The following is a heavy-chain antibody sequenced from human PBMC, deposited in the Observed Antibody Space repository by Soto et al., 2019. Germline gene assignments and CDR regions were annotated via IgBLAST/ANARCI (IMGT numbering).Heavy chain of an antibody. CDR2: IYYSGST. V-gene: IGHV4-31*03. CDR1: GGSISSGGYY. Sequence: SETLSLTCTVSGGSISSGGYYWSWIRQHPGKGPEWIGYIYYSGSTYYNPSLKSRVTISVDTSKNQFSLKLSSVTAADTAVYYCARTYLRDYFDYWGQGTLVTVSS. D-gene: IGHD3-10*01. J-gene: IGHJ4*02. CDR3: ARTYLRDYFDY.